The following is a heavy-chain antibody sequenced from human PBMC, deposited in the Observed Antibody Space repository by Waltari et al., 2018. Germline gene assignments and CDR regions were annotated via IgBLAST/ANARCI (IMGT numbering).Heavy chain of an antibody. CDR1: GCSISSGGYY. V-gene: IGHV4-31*03. Sequence: QVQLQESGPGLVKPSQTLSLTCTVSGCSISSGGYYWSLIRQHPGKGLEWIGYIYYSGSTYYNPSLKSRVTISVDTSKNQFSLKLSSVTAADTAVYYCAREGSSPTEDAFDIWGQGTMVTVSS. J-gene: IGHJ3*02. D-gene: IGHD6-13*01. CDR3: AREGSSPTEDAFDI. CDR2: IYYSGST.